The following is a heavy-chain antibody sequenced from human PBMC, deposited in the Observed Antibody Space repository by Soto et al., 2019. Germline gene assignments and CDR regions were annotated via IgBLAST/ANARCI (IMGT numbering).Heavy chain of an antibody. V-gene: IGHV3-66*01. CDR1: GFTVSNNY. D-gene: IGHD1-26*01. CDR3: ARGGSGSQTVGY. Sequence: EVQVVESGGGLVQPGGSLRLSCAASGFTVSNNYMTWVRQAPGKGLEWVSLIYSRGGTDYADSVKGRFTISRDNSKNMVYLQMNSLRVEDTAVYYCARGGSGSQTVGYWGQGARVTASS. CDR2: IYSRGGT. J-gene: IGHJ4*02.